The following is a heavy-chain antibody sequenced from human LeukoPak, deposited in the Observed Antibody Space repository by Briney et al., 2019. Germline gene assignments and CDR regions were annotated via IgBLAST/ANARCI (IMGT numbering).Heavy chain of an antibody. V-gene: IGHV1-2*04. CDR3: ARAYYESSAYRHAVYFDY. J-gene: IGHJ4*02. D-gene: IGHD3-22*01. Sequence: GASVKVSCKVSGYTLTELSMHWVRQAPGQGLEWMGWINPNSGGTNYAQKFQGWVTMTRDTSISTAYMELSSLSSDDTAVYYCARAYYESSAYRHAVYFDYWGQGTLVTVSS. CDR1: GYTLTELS. CDR2: INPNSGGT.